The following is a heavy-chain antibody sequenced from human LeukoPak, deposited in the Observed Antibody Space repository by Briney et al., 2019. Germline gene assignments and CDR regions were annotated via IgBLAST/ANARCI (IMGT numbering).Heavy chain of an antibody. CDR3: ATRATTVFGGVISRYFDY. Sequence: PGRSLRLSCAASGFTFSTYGMHWVRQAPGKGLEWVAVISYDGSNKYYADSVKGRFTISRDNSKNTLYLQMNSLRAEDTAVYYCATRATTVFGGVISRYFDYWGQGTLVTVSS. D-gene: IGHD3-3*01. J-gene: IGHJ4*02. CDR2: ISYDGSNK. V-gene: IGHV3-30*03. CDR1: GFTFSTYG.